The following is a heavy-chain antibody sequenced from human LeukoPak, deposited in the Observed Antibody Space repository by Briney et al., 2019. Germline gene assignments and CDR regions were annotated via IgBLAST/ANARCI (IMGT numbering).Heavy chain of an antibody. Sequence: SQTLSLTCAISGDSVSSNSAAWNWIRQSPSRGLEWLGRTYYRSKWYNDYAVSVKSRITINPDTSKNQFSLQLNSVTPEDTAVYYCARNLRYDILPGYRRNQNNWFDPWGQGTLVTVSS. CDR3: ARNLRYDILPGYRRNQNNWFDP. D-gene: IGHD3-9*01. V-gene: IGHV6-1*01. CDR2: TYYRSKWYN. J-gene: IGHJ5*02. CDR1: GDSVSSNSAA.